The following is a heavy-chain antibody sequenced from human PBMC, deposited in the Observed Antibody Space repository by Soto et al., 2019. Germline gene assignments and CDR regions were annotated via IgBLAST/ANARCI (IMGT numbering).Heavy chain of an antibody. CDR2: INHSGST. J-gene: IGHJ5*02. V-gene: IGHV4-34*01. Sequence: PSWALSVTCTVDSWSFSSYYWNCIRETPGKGLEWLGEINHSGSTNYNPSLESRVTISLDTSKTQFSLKLTSVTAADTAVYYCARGEGRLVGTWFDPWGQGTLVTVSS. CDR1: SWSFSSYY. CDR3: ARGEGRLVGTWFDP. D-gene: IGHD5-12*01.